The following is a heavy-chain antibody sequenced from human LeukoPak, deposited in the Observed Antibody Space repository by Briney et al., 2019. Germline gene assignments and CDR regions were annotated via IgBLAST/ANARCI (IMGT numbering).Heavy chain of an antibody. J-gene: IGHJ4*02. CDR2: INHNDGDT. Sequence: ASVKVSCKASGYTFTEYYMHWVRQAPGQGFEWMGWINHNDGDTNYAQKFQGRVTMTRDTSISTAHMEVSRLRSDDTAVYYCARANFLYCSSTTCLFDHWGQGTLVTVSS. CDR1: GYTFTEYY. CDR3: ARANFLYCSSTTCLFDH. D-gene: IGHD2-2*01. V-gene: IGHV1-2*02.